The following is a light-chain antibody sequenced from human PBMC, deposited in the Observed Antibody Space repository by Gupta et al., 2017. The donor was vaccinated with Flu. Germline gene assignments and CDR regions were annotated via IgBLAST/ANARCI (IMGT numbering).Light chain of an antibody. J-gene: IGLJ1*01. CDR1: RGDVGGYSY. CDR3: SASTGSTNMFV. CDR2: YVS. Sequence: ITISCTGTRGDVGGYSYVSWYQRHPGKAPRLIIYYVSYRPSGVSPRFSGSKSGNTASLKTTGLQAEEEADYYCSASTGSTNMFVFGTGTKLTVL. V-gene: IGLV2-14*04.